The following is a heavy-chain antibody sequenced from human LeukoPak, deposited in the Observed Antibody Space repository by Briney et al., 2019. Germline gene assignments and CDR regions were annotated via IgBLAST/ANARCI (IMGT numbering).Heavy chain of an antibody. J-gene: IGHJ6*02. Sequence: GRSLRLSCAASGFTFSSYAMHWVRQAPGKGLEWVAVISYDGSNKYYADSVKGRFTISRDNSENTLYLQMNSLRAEDTAVYYCARDTLNSEYYYYGMDVWGQGTTVTVSS. CDR1: GFTFSSYA. V-gene: IGHV3-30*14. CDR3: ARDTLNSEYYYYGMDV. CDR2: ISYDGSNK.